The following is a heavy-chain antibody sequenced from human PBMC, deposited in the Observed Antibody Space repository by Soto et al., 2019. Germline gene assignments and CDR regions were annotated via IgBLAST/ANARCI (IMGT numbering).Heavy chain of an antibody. CDR1: GFPFSAFA. CDR2: LGGSGASI. CDR3: ARSVRPLRWFDS. D-gene: IGHD3-10*01. V-gene: IGHV3-23*01. J-gene: IGHJ5*01. Sequence: EVQMLESGGDLVQPGGSLRLSCAASGFPFSAFAMNWVRQAPGKGLEWVAGLGGSGASIYYADSVKGRFTISRDNFMNALYLQMNNLRAEDTAVYYCARSVRPLRWFDSWGQGTLVTVSS.